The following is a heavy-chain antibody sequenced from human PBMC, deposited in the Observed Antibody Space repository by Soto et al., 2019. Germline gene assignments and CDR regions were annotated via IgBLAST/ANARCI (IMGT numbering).Heavy chain of an antibody. CDR2: ISYDESNK. J-gene: IGHJ6*03. CDR3: AKDGLSRVGDYDPYYYXMDV. V-gene: IGHV3-30*18. Sequence: HPGGSLRLSCAASGFTFSSYGMHWVRQAPGKGLEWVAVISYDESNKYYADSVKGRFTISRDNSKNTLYLQMNSLRAEDTAVYYCAKDGLSRVGDYDPYYYXMDVWGKATTVTVSS. D-gene: IGHD4-17*01. CDR1: GFTFSSYG.